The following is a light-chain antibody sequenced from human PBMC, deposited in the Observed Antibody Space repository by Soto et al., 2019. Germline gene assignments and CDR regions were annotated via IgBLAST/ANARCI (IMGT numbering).Light chain of an antibody. CDR3: CSYAGTRTLV. CDR1: SSDVGSYSL. CDR2: EGD. J-gene: IGLJ2*01. V-gene: IGLV2-23*01. Sequence: QSVLTQPASVSGSPGQSITISCTATSSDVGSYSLVSWYQQYPGKAPKLMIYEGDKRPSGVSNRFSGSKSGNTASLTISGLQAEDEADYYCCSYAGTRTLVFGGGTKVTVL.